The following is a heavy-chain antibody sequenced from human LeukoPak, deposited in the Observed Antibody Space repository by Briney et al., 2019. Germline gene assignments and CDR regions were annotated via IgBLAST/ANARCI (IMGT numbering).Heavy chain of an antibody. CDR2: IHHSGTT. D-gene: IGHD6-13*01. J-gene: IGHJ4*02. Sequence: GSLRLSCAASGFTFSDYYMSWIRQAPGKTLEWIGEIHHSGTTNYNPSLKSRVNILIDPSKKQFSLKLSSVSAADTAVYYCARSGTYQHSSSYDYWGQGTLVTVSS. CDR1: GFTFSDYY. V-gene: IGHV4-34*01. CDR3: ARSGTYQHSSSYDY.